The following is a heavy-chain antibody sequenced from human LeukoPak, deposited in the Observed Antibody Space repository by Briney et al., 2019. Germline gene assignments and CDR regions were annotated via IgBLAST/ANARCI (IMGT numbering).Heavy chain of an antibody. J-gene: IGHJ3*02. CDR2: IRSKANSYAT. CDR1: GFTFSSYG. Sequence: GGTLRLSCAASGFTFSSYGMSWVRQASGKGLEWVGRIRSKANSYATAYAASVKGRFTISRDDSKNTAYLQMNSLKTEDTAVYYCTTRRPDAFDIWGQGTMVTVSS. V-gene: IGHV3-73*01. CDR3: TTRRPDAFDI.